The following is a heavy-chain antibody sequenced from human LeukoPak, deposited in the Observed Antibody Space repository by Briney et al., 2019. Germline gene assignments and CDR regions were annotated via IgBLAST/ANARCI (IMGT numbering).Heavy chain of an antibody. CDR3: ARAWRFGELLYAVFDY. Sequence: GASVKVSCKASGYTFTSYAMHWVRQAPGQRLEWMGWINTNTGNPTYAQGFTGRFVFSLDTSVSTAYLQISSLKAEDTAVYYCARAWRFGELLYAVFDYWGQGTLVTVSS. V-gene: IGHV7-4-1*02. CDR2: INTNTGNP. J-gene: IGHJ4*02. CDR1: GYTFTSYA. D-gene: IGHD3-10*01.